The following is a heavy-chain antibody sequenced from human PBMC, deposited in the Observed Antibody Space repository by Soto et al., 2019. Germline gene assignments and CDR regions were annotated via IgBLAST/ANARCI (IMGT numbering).Heavy chain of an antibody. V-gene: IGHV4-39*05. Sequence: PPHTPPLTFTLSGYSISSSTSYLGCIRQPPGKGLEWIGSIYYSGSTYYNPSLKSRVTISVDTSKNQFSLKLSSVTAADTAVYYRATTPIAAAAFYLLYFDYWGQGTLVTVSS. CDR1: GYSISSSTSY. CDR3: ATTPIAAAAFYLLYFDY. J-gene: IGHJ4*02. CDR2: IYYSGST. D-gene: IGHD6-13*01.